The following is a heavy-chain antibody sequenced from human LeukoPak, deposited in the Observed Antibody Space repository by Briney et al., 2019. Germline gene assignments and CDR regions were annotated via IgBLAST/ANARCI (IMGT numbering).Heavy chain of an antibody. CDR3: ARWGYCSSTSCYDSSGAFDI. Sequence: PGGSLRLSCAASGVTFSSYSMNWVRQAPGKGLEWVSSISSSSSYIYYADSVKGRFTISRDNAKNSLYLQMNSLRAEDTAVYYCARWGYCSSTSCYDSSGAFDIWGQGTMVTVSS. J-gene: IGHJ3*02. CDR2: ISSSSSYI. D-gene: IGHD2-2*01. V-gene: IGHV3-21*01. CDR1: GVTFSSYS.